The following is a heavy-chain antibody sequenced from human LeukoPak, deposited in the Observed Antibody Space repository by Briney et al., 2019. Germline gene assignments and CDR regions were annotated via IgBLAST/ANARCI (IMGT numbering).Heavy chain of an antibody. CDR1: GGSISSYY. Sequence: SETLSLTCTVSGGSISSYYWSWIRQPAGKGLEGIGRIYTSGSTNYNPSLTSRVTMSVDTSKNQFSLKLSSVTAADTAVYYCARGMVRGVIANYYYYYYMDVWGKGTTVTISS. J-gene: IGHJ6*03. CDR3: ARGMVRGVIANYYYYYYMDV. V-gene: IGHV4-4*07. D-gene: IGHD3-10*01. CDR2: IYTSGST.